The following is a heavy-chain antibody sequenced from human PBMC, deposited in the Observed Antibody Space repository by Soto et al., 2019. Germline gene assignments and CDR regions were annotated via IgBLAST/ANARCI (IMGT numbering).Heavy chain of an antibody. J-gene: IGHJ4*02. V-gene: IGHV3-23*01. Sequence: PGESLKISCAASGFTFSSYAMSWVRQAPGKGLEWVSAISGSGGSTYYADSVKGRFTISRDNSKNTLYLQMNSLRAEDTAVYYCAKSIVVVVAAPFDYWGQGTLVTVSS. CDR3: AKSIVVVVAAPFDY. CDR1: GFTFSSYA. CDR2: ISGSGGST. D-gene: IGHD2-15*01.